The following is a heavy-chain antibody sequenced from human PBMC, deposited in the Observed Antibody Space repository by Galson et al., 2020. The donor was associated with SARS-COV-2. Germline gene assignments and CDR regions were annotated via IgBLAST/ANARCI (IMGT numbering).Heavy chain of an antibody. Sequence: KIGESLKIFCAASGFTFSDYYMSWIRQAPGKGREWVSYISSSGSTIYYADSVKGRFTISRDNAKNSLYLQMNSLRAEDTAVYYCARDSVVVVTAATSYYYGMDVWGQGTTVTVSS. J-gene: IGHJ6*02. CDR2: ISSSGSTI. CDR1: GFTFSDYY. CDR3: ARDSVVVVTAATSYYYGMDV. D-gene: IGHD2-21*02. V-gene: IGHV3-11*01.